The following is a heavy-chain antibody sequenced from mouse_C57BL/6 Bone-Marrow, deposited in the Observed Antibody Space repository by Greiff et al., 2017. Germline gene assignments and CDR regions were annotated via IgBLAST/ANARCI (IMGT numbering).Heavy chain of an antibody. J-gene: IGHJ3*01. CDR2: IDPSDSYT. CDR1: GYTFTSYW. CDR3: ASDGNYEAWFAY. D-gene: IGHD2-1*01. V-gene: IGHV1-69*01. Sequence: QVQLQQPGAELVMPGASVKLSCKASGYTFTSYWMHWVKQRPGQGLEWIGEIDPSDSYTNYNHKFKGKSTLTVDKSSSTAYMQLSSLTSEDSAVYYCASDGNYEAWFAYWGQGTLVTVSA.